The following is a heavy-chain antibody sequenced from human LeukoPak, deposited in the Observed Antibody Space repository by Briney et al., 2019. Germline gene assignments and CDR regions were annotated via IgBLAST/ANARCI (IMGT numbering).Heavy chain of an antibody. CDR2: IKTDGSST. CDR3: ARALRGYSGYGF. V-gene: IGHV3-74*01. CDR1: GFIFSNFW. D-gene: IGHD5-12*01. Sequence: GGSLRLSCAASGFIFSNFWMHWVRQGPGKELVWVSRIKTDGSSTSYADSVKGRFTISRDNAKNTLYLQMNSLRAEDTAVYYCARALRGYSGYGFWGQGTLVTVSS. J-gene: IGHJ4*02.